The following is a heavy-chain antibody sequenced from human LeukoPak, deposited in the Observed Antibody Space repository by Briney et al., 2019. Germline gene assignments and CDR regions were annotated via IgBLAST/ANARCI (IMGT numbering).Heavy chain of an antibody. CDR3: ARDYNSWLIDY. Sequence: GGSLRLSCAASGFTFSDYYMSWIRQAPGKGLEWVSYISSSGSTIYYADSVKGRFIISRDNAKNSLYLQMNSLRAEDTAVYYCARDYNSWLIDYWGQGTLVTVSS. V-gene: IGHV3-11*01. J-gene: IGHJ4*02. CDR2: ISSSGSTI. D-gene: IGHD1-20*01. CDR1: GFTFSDYY.